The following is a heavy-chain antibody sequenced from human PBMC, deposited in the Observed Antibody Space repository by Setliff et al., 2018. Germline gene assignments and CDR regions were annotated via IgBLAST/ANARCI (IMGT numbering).Heavy chain of an antibody. D-gene: IGHD2-2*01. V-gene: IGHV1-69*13. J-gene: IGHJ6*03. CDR2: IIPIFGTA. CDR3: ARARVVPAAMGYYYYMDV. CDR1: GGTFSSYA. Sequence: SVKVSCKASGGTFSSYAISWVRQAPGQGLEWMGGIIPIFGTANYAQKFQGRVTITADESTSTAYMELSSLRSEDTAVYYCARARVVPAAMGYYYYMDVWGKGTTVTVSS.